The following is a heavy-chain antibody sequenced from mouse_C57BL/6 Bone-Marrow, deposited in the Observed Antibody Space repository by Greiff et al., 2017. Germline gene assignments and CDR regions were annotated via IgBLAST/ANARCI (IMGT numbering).Heavy chain of an antibody. D-gene: IGHD2-1*01. V-gene: IGHV7-3*01. CDR3: ARYKSGNYGYFDY. Sequence: EVKLVESGGGLVQPGGSLSLSCAASGFTFTDYYMSWVRQPPGKALEWLGFIRNKANGYTTEYSASVKGRFTISRDNSQSILYLQMNALRAEDSATYYCARYKSGNYGYFDYWGQGTTLTVSS. J-gene: IGHJ2*01. CDR1: GFTFTDYY. CDR2: IRNKANGYTT.